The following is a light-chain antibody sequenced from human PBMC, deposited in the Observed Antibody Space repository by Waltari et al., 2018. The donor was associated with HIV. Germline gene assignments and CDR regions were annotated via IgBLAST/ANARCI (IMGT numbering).Light chain of an antibody. J-gene: IGLJ1*01. CDR3: SSYTSSSTYV. V-gene: IGLV2-14*03. Sequence: QSALTQPASGSGAPGQSITIPCTGTSSDVGGYNYASWYQQHPGKAPKLMIYDGSNRPSGVSNRFSGSKSGNTASLTISGLQAEDEADYYCSSYTSSSTYVFGTGTKVTVL. CDR2: DGS. CDR1: SSDVGGYNY.